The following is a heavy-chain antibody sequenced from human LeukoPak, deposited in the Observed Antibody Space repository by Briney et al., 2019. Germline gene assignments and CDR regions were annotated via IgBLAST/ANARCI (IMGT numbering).Heavy chain of an antibody. V-gene: IGHV3-30-3*01. CDR3: AKGPMATIGGTFDY. Sequence: PGGSLRLSCAASGFTFSSYAMHWVRQAPGKGLEWVAVISYDGSNKFYADSVKGRFTISRDNSKNTLYLQMNSLRAEDTAVYYCAKGPMATIGGTFDYWGQGTLVTVSS. J-gene: IGHJ4*02. CDR1: GFTFSSYA. D-gene: IGHD5-24*01. CDR2: ISYDGSNK.